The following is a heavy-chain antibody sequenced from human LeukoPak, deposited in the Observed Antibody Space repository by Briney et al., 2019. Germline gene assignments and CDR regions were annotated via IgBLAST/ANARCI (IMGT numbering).Heavy chain of an antibody. CDR1: GFTFSSYG. D-gene: IGHD3-3*02. V-gene: IGHV3-30*02. Sequence: GGSLRLSCAASGFTFSSYGMHWVRQAPGKGLEWVAFIRYDGSNKYYADSVKGRFTISRDNSKNTLYLQMNSLRAEDTAVYYCAKDPVHFXXXXPNWFXPWGQGTL. CDR3: AKDPVHFXXXXPNWFXP. CDR2: IRYDGSNK. J-gene: IGHJ5*02.